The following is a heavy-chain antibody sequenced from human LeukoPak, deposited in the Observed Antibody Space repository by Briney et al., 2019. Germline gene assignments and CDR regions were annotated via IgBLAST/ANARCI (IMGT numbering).Heavy chain of an antibody. CDR2: TFYSGSP. CDR3: ARDSRGGGPDFDY. V-gene: IGHV4-59*01. CDR1: GDSINNYW. Sequence: SETLSLTCTVSGDSINNYWWAWIRQPPGKGLEWIGYTFYSGSPTRYNPSLKSRVTILIDTSRNQFFLTLSSVTAADTAVYYCARDSRGGGPDFDYWGQGSLVTVSS. J-gene: IGHJ4*02. D-gene: IGHD3-16*01.